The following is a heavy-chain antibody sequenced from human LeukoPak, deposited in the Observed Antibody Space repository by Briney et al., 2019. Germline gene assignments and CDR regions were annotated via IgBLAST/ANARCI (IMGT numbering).Heavy chain of an antibody. CDR2: ISSSGSTI. D-gene: IGHD3-22*01. CDR1: GFTFSSYW. Sequence: PGGSLRLSCAASGFTFSSYWMHWVRQAPGKGLEWVSYISSSGSTIYYADSVKGRFTISRDNAKNSLYLQMNSLRAEDTAVYYCARSGGYADYYYYGMDVWGQGTTVTVSS. J-gene: IGHJ6*02. V-gene: IGHV3-48*04. CDR3: ARSGGYADYYYYGMDV.